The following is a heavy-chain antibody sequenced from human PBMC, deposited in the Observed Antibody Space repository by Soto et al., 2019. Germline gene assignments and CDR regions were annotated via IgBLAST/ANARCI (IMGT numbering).Heavy chain of an antibody. D-gene: IGHD4-17*01. Sequence: EVQLVESGGGLVQPGGSPRLSCAASGFTFSSHWMHWVRQAPGKGLVWVSRINSDGSSTSYADSVKGRFTISRDNAKNTLYLQMNSLRVEETAVYYCVSEDYGDFTFDYWGQGTLVTVSS. V-gene: IGHV3-74*01. CDR3: VSEDYGDFTFDY. CDR1: GFTFSSHW. J-gene: IGHJ4*02. CDR2: INSDGSST.